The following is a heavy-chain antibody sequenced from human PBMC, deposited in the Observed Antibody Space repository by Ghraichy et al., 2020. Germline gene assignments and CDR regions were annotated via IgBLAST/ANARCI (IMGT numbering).Heavy chain of an antibody. D-gene: IGHD3-16*01. CDR2: IDPSDSYS. Sequence: GESLNISCKGSGYSFTSYWISWVRQMPGKGLEWMGRIDPSDSYSNYSPSFQGHVTVSADKSIRTAYLQWSSLKASDAAMYYCARHVSAFDNNLIFDYWGQGTLVTVSS. V-gene: IGHV5-10-1*01. J-gene: IGHJ4*02. CDR3: ARHVSAFDNNLIFDY. CDR1: GYSFTSYW.